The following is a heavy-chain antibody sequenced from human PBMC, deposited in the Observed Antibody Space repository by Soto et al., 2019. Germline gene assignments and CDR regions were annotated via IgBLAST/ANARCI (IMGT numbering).Heavy chain of an antibody. CDR3: ARDLDGYDYYYYGMDV. CDR2: ISSSGSTI. J-gene: IGHJ6*02. D-gene: IGHD5-12*01. Sequence: GGSLRFSCAASGFTFSSYEMNWVRQAPGKGLEWVSYISSSGSTIYYADSVKGRFTISRDNAKNSLYLQMNSLRAEDTAVYYCARDLDGYDYYYYGMDVWGQGTTVTVSS. V-gene: IGHV3-48*03. CDR1: GFTFSSYE.